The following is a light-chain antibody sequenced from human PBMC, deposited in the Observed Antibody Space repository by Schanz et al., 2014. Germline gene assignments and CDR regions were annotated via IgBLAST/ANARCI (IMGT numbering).Light chain of an antibody. J-gene: IGKJ2*01. CDR3: QQYYSTPYT. Sequence: EIVLTQSPPTLSLSPGERATLSCRASQSVSSYLAWYQQKPGQAPRLLIYEASNRATGIPARFSGSGSGTDFTLTISSLEPEDFAVYYCQQYYSTPYTFGQGTKLEIK. CDR2: EAS. CDR1: QSVSSY. V-gene: IGKV3-11*01.